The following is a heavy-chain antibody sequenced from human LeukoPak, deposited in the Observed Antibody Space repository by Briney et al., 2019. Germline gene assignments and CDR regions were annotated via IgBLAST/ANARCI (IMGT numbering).Heavy chain of an antibody. J-gene: IGHJ4*02. D-gene: IGHD3-22*01. V-gene: IGHV1-69*06. CDR3: ARGQGYYYDSSGYYAS. CDR1: GGTFSSYA. Sequence: ASVKVSCKASGGTFSSYAISWVRQAPGQGLEWMGGIIPIFGTANYAQKFQGRVTITADKSTSTAYMELSSLRSEDTAVYYCARGQGYYYDSSGYYASWGQGTLVTVSS. CDR2: IIPIFGTA.